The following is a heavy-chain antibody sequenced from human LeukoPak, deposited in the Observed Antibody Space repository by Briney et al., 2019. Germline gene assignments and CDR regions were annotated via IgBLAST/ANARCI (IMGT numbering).Heavy chain of an antibody. D-gene: IGHD5-18*01. CDR1: GYTFTGYY. V-gene: IGHV1-69*13. J-gene: IGHJ4*02. CDR3: AVEGVWTTAMVIG. Sequence: SVKVSCKASGYTFTGYYMHWVRQAPGQGLEWMGGIIPIFGTANYAQKFQGRVTITADESTSTAYMELSSLRSEDTAVYYCAVEGVWTTAMVIGWGQGTLVTVSS. CDR2: IIPIFGTA.